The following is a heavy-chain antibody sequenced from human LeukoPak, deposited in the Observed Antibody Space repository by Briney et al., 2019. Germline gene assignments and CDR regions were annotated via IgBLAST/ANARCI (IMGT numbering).Heavy chain of an antibody. CDR3: ARGRGPYYDDYYDY. J-gene: IGHJ4*02. Sequence: SETLSLTCAVYGGSFSGYYWSWIRQPPGKGLEWIGEINHSGSTNYNPSLKSRVTISVDTSKNQFSLKLSSVTAADTAVYYCARGRGPYYDDYYDYWGQGTLVTVSS. CDR1: GGSFSGYY. D-gene: IGHD1-26*01. V-gene: IGHV4-34*01. CDR2: INHSGST.